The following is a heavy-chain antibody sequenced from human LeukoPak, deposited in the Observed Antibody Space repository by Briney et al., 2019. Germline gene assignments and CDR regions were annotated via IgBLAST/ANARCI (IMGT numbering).Heavy chain of an antibody. CDR2: IKQDGSTK. J-gene: IGHJ4*02. CDR3: ARESRAYYYDSSGYALFDY. V-gene: IGHV3-7*01. Sequence: GGSLILSCAASGFTFSSHWMSWVRHTPGKGLEWVANIKQDGSTKYYRDSVRGRFTISRDNAQNSLYLQMNSLRAEDTAVYYCARESRAYYYDSSGYALFDYWGQGTLVTVSS. D-gene: IGHD3-22*01. CDR1: GFTFSSHW.